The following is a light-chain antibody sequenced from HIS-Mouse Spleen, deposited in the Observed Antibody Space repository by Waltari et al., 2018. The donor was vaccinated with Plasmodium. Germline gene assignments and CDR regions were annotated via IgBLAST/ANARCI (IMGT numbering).Light chain of an antibody. CDR2: STN. CDR1: SSNIGSNT. J-gene: IGLJ3*02. V-gene: IGLV1-44*01. CDR3: AAWDDSLNGPV. Sequence: PGQRVTISCSGSSSNIGSNTVNWYQQLPGTAPKLLIYSTNQRPSGVPDRFSGSKSGTSASLAISGLQSEDEADYYCAAWDDSLNGPVFGGGTKLTVL.